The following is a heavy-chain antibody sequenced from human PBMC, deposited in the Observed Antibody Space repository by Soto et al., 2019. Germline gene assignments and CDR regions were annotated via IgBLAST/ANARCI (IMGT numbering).Heavy chain of an antibody. Sequence: SETLSLTCTVSGDSISSDYYHWTWIRQSPGKGLEWIGYIHHSGSILYNPSLKSRVTISVDTSKNQFSLQLTSVTAAKTAVYFCAREDDGGDSLDVWGQGTTVTVSS. CDR1: GDSISSDYYH. D-gene: IGHD2-21*02. V-gene: IGHV4-30-4*08. CDR2: IHHSGSI. CDR3: AREDDGGDSLDV. J-gene: IGHJ6*02.